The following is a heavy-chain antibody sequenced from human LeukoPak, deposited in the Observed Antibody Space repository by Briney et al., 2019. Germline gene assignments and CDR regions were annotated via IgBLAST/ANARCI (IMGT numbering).Heavy chain of an antibody. Sequence: GGSLRLSCAASGFTFSSYWMHWVRQAPGKGLVWVSRITTDGTSTSYADSVKGRFTISRDNAKNTLYLQVNSLRAEDTAVYYCARDNSYGSDYWGQGTLVTVSS. CDR2: ITTDGTST. D-gene: IGHD5-18*01. V-gene: IGHV3-74*01. CDR3: ARDNSYGSDY. CDR1: GFTFSSYW. J-gene: IGHJ4*02.